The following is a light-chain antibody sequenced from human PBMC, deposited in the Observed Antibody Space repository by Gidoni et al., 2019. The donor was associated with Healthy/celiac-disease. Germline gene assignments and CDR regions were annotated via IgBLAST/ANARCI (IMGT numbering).Light chain of an antibody. J-gene: IGKJ4*01. CDR3: QHRSNWPPLT. CDR2: DAS. Sequence: DIVLKQSTATLSLYPGERATLSCRASQRVRSYLAWYQQIPGQAPRLLIYDASNRATGIPARFMCSGSGTDFTLTIISLEPEDFAVYYFQHRSNWPPLTFGGGTKVEIK. V-gene: IGKV3-11*01. CDR1: QRVRSY.